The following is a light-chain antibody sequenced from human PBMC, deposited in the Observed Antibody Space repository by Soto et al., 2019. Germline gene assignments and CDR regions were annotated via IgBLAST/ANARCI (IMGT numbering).Light chain of an antibody. CDR3: QQYGTSPGT. V-gene: IGKV3-20*01. CDR1: HSVTGTN. CDR2: DGS. Sequence: EIVLTQSPGTLSLSPGERATLSCRASHSVTGTNLAWYQKRPGQAPRLLIYDGSSRATGISDRFSGSGSGTDFTLTISRLEPEDVAVYYCQQYGTSPGTFGQGTKLE. J-gene: IGKJ2*01.